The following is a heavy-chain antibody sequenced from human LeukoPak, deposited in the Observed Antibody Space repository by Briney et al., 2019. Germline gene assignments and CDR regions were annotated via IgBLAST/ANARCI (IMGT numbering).Heavy chain of an antibody. J-gene: IGHJ5*02. V-gene: IGHV1-69*04. CDR3: AREFVTMIVVVTFWFDP. Sequence: ASVKVSCKASGRTFSSYAISWVRQAPGQGLEWMGRIIPILGIANYAQKFQGRVTITADKSTSTAYMELSSLRSEDTAVYYCAREFVTMIVVVTFWFDPWGQGTLVTVSS. D-gene: IGHD3-22*01. CDR1: GRTFSSYA. CDR2: IIPILGIA.